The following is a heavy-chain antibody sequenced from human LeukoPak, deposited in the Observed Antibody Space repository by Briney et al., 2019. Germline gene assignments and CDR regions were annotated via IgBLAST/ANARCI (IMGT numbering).Heavy chain of an antibody. CDR1: GFTFSSYA. V-gene: IGHV3-30-3*01. CDR2: ISYDGSNK. D-gene: IGHD2-15*01. CDR3: ARAGCSGGSCWYYYGLDV. J-gene: IGHJ6*02. Sequence: GRSLRLSCAASGFTFSSYAMHWVRQAPSKGLEWVAVISYDGSNKYYADSVKGRFTISRDNSKNTLYLQMNSLRAEDTAVYYCARAGCSGGSCWYYYGLDVWGPGTTVTVSS.